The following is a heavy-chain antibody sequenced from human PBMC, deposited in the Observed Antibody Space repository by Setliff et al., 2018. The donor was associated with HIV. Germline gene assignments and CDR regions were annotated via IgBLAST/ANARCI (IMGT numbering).Heavy chain of an antibody. Sequence: ASVKVSCKASGYSFTDYYIHWVRQAPGQGLEWVGWISTHNGDTSYAQKVQGRVTMTTDTLTMTTYMELTSLRSDDTAVYYCARYLGGNEFDVWGQGTKVTVSS. D-gene: IGHD3-10*01. CDR2: ISTHNGDT. CDR1: GYSFTDYY. J-gene: IGHJ3*01. V-gene: IGHV1-18*04. CDR3: ARYLGGNEFDV.